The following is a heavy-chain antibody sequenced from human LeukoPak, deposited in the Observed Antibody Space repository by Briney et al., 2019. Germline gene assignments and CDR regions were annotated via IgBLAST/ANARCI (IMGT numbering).Heavy chain of an antibody. Sequence: PSETLSLTCAVYGGSFSGYYWSWIRQPPGKGLEWNGEINHSGSTNHNPSLKSRVTISVDTSKNQFSLKLSSVTAADTAVYYCARGRGYYDSSGYHPLRYWGQGTLVTVSS. V-gene: IGHV4-34*01. CDR1: GGSFSGYY. J-gene: IGHJ4*02. CDR3: ARGRGYYDSSGYHPLRY. CDR2: INHSGST. D-gene: IGHD3-22*01.